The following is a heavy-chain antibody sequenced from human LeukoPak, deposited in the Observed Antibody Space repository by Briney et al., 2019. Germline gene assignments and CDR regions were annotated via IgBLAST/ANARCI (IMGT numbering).Heavy chain of an antibody. CDR2: INWNGGST. Sequence: VGSLRLSCAASGFTFDDYGMSWVRQAPGKGLEWVSGINWNGGSTDYADSVKGRFTVSRDNAKNSLYLQMNSLRGEDTALYYCARKTGDPDYWGQGTLVTVSS. V-gene: IGHV3-20*04. CDR1: GFTFDDYG. J-gene: IGHJ4*02. D-gene: IGHD7-27*01. CDR3: ARKTGDPDY.